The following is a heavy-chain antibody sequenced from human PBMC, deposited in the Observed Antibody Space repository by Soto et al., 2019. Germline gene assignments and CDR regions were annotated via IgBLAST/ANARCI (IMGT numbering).Heavy chain of an antibody. CDR2: IKQDGSEK. CDR3: ARLGLYSSVYYYYYYYMDV. D-gene: IGHD5-18*01. J-gene: IGHJ6*03. CDR1: GFTFSSYW. Sequence: GGSLRLSCAASGFTFSSYWMSWVRQAPGKGLEWVANIKQDGSEKYYVDSVKGRFTISRDNAKNSLYLQMNSLRAEDTAVYYCARLGLYSSVYYYYYYYMDVWGKGTTVTVSS. V-gene: IGHV3-7*01.